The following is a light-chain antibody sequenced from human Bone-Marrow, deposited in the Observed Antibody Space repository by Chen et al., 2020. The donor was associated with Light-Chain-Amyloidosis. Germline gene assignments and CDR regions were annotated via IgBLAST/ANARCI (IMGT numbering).Light chain of an antibody. Sequence: EIVLTQSPGTLSLSPGERATLSCRASQSVSSSYLAWYQQKPGQAPRLLIYGASSRATGIPDRFGGSGSGTEFTLTISRLEPEDFAVYYCQQYGSSPRTFGQGTKVEIK. J-gene: IGKJ1*01. CDR2: GAS. CDR1: QSVSSSY. CDR3: QQYGSSPRT. V-gene: IGKV3-20*01.